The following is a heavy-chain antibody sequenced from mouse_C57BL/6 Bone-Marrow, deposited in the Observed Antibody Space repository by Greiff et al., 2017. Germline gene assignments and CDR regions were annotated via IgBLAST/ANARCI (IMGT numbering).Heavy chain of an antibody. CDR3: ARGEKSYDYESYAMDY. D-gene: IGHD2-4*01. CDR2: INPSSGYT. V-gene: IGHV1-7*01. Sequence: VQLQQSGAELAKPGASVKLSCKASGYTFTSYWMHWVKQRPGQGLEWIGYINPSSGYTKYNQKFKDKATLTADKSSSTAYMQLSSLTYEDSAVYYSARGEKSYDYESYAMDYWGQGTSVTVSS. J-gene: IGHJ4*01. CDR1: GYTFTSYW.